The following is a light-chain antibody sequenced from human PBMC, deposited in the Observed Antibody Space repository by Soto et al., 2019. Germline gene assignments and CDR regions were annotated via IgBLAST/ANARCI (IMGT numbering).Light chain of an antibody. CDR2: LGS. CDR1: HSVLHSNGYNY. J-gene: IGKJ5*01. CDR3: MQALQTPPT. Sequence: DIVMTQSPLSLPVTPGEPASISCRSSHSVLHSNGYNYLDWYLQKPGQSPQLXIYLGSNRASGVPDRFSGSGSGTDSTMKISRVEAEDVGVYYCMQALQTPPTFGQGTRLEIK. V-gene: IGKV2-28*01.